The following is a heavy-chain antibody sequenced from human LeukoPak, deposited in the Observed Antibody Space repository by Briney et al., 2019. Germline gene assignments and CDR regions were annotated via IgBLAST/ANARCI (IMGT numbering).Heavy chain of an antibody. CDR3: ARDRYGDPTQEYFQH. CDR2: ISGSSSTI. V-gene: IGHV3-48*01. J-gene: IGHJ1*01. D-gene: IGHD4-17*01. Sequence: GGSPRLSCAASGFTFSSYSMNWVRQAPGKGLEWVSYISGSSSTIYYADSVKGRFTISRDNAKNSLYLQMNSLRAEDTAVYYCARDRYGDPTQEYFQHWGQGTLVTVSS. CDR1: GFTFSSYS.